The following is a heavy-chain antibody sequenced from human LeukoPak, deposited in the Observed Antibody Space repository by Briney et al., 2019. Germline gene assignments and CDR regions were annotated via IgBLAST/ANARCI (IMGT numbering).Heavy chain of an antibody. D-gene: IGHD2-15*01. J-gene: IGHJ4*02. Sequence: SETLSLTCTVSGGSISSGDYSWNWIRQPAGKGLEWIGHIFASGSTSYNPSLKSRVTMSVDTSKNQFSLKLSSVTAADTAVYYCARHESILVVHAARGFDSWGQGTLVTVSS. CDR2: IFASGST. V-gene: IGHV4-61*09. CDR1: GGSISSGDYS. CDR3: ARHESILVVHAARGFDS.